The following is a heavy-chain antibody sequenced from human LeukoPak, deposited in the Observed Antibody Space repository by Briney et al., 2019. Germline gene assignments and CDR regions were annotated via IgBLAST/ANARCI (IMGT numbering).Heavy chain of an antibody. CDR3: AREILGGFNPGAY. D-gene: IGHD1-14*01. Sequence: SETLSLTCTVSLDSTTSNFWSWVRQPPGKSLEWIGEIHRSGSPNYNPSLQSRVTISIDRSRNQIALELSSVTAADTAVYYCAREILGGFNPGAYWGQGTLVTVSS. J-gene: IGHJ4*02. CDR1: LDSTTSNF. V-gene: IGHV4-4*02. CDR2: IHRSGSP.